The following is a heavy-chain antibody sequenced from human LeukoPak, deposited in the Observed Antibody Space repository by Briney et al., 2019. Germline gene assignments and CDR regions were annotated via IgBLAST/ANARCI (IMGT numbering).Heavy chain of an antibody. CDR2: IYYSGST. D-gene: IGHD2-2*02. Sequence: PSETLSLTCTVSGGSISSYYWSRLRQPPGKGLEWIGYIYYSGSTNYNPSLKSRVTISVDTSKNQFSLKLSSVTAADTAVYYCARGIVVVPAAIRRWWFDPWGQGTLVTVSS. CDR1: GGSISSYY. J-gene: IGHJ5*02. CDR3: ARGIVVVPAAIRRWWFDP. V-gene: IGHV4-59*01.